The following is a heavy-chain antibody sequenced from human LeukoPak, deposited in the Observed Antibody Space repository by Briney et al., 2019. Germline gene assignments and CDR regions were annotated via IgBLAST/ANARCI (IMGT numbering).Heavy chain of an antibody. J-gene: IGHJ4*02. CDR2: IIPILGIA. Sequence: SMKVSCKASGGTFSSYAISWVRQAPGQGLEWMGRIIPILGIANYAQKFQGRVTITADKSTSTAYMELSSLRSEDTAVYYCARDRGIVGATTGYWGQGTLVTVSS. D-gene: IGHD1-26*01. V-gene: IGHV1-69*04. CDR1: GGTFSSYA. CDR3: ARDRGIVGATTGY.